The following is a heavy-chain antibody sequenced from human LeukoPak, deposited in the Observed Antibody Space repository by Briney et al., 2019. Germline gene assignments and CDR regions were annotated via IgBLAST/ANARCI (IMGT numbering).Heavy chain of an antibody. CDR3: ARMSPPYCSGGSCYSGDYYYYGMDV. V-gene: IGHV3-30-3*01. D-gene: IGHD2-15*01. J-gene: IGHJ6*02. CDR2: ISYDGSNK. CDR1: GFTFGSYA. Sequence: GGSLRLSCAASGFTFGSYAMHWVRQAPGKGLEWVAVISYDGSNKYYADSVKGRFTISRDNSKNTLYLQMNSLRAEDTAVYYCARMSPPYCSGGSCYSGDYYYYGMDVWGQGTTVTVSS.